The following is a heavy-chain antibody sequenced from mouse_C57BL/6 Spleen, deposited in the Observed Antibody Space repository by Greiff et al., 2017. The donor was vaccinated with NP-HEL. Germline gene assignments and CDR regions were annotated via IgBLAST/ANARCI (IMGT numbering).Heavy chain of an antibody. CDR1: GFTFSDSG. D-gene: IGHD1-1*01. Sequence: EVKLVESGGGLVKPGGSLKLSCAASGFTFSDSGMHWVRQAPEKGLEWVAYISSGSSTIYYADTVKGRFTISRDNAKNTLFLQMTSLRSEDTAMYYCASRRNYYGSSFAYWGQGTLVTVSA. CDR3: ASRRNYYGSSFAY. J-gene: IGHJ3*01. CDR2: ISSGSSTI. V-gene: IGHV5-17*01.